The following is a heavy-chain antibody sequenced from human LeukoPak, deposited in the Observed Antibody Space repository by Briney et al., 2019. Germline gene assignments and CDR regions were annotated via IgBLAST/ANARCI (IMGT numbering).Heavy chain of an antibody. J-gene: IGHJ4*02. Sequence: GGSLRLSCAASGFTFSDYYMSWIRQAPGKGLEWVSYISSSGNIIYYADSVKGRFTISRDNAKNSLYLQMNSLRAEDAAVYYCARRRYNWNAIDYWGQGTLVTVSS. CDR1: GFTFSDYY. V-gene: IGHV3-11*01. CDR2: ISSSGNII. D-gene: IGHD1-20*01. CDR3: ARRRYNWNAIDY.